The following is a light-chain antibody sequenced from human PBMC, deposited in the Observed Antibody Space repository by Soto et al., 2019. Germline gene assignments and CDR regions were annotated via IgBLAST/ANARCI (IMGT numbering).Light chain of an antibody. J-gene: IGKJ1*01. CDR3: QQHNGYSERM. CDR2: GAS. V-gene: IGKV1-5*01. Sequence: DIQMTQSPSTLSASAGDRVTITCGASQSISTWLAWYQQKPGKAPKLLIYGASSLASGVPSRFSGSGSGTEFTLTISSLQPDDFATYYCQQHNGYSERMFGQGTKVDIK. CDR1: QSISTW.